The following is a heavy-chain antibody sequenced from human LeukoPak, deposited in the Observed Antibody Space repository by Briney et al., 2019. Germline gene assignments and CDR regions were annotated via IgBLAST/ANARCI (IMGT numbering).Heavy chain of an antibody. Sequence: EAPVKVSCKASGYTFTSYGISWVRQAPGQGLERMGWISAYNGNTNYAQKLQGRVTMTTDTSTSTAYMELRSLRSDDTAVYYCARAAIYGDSPFDYWGQGTLVTVSS. D-gene: IGHD4-17*01. CDR3: ARAAIYGDSPFDY. J-gene: IGHJ4*02. V-gene: IGHV1-18*04. CDR2: ISAYNGNT. CDR1: GYTFTSYG.